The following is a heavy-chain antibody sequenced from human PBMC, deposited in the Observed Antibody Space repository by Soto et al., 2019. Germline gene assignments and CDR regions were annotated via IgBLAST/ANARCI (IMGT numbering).Heavy chain of an antibody. Sequence: QVQLVQSGAEVKKPGSSVKVSCKASVGTFSSYAISWVRQAPGQGLEWMGGIIPIFGTANYAQKFQGRVTITADESTSTAYMELISLRSEDTAVYYCAIHGITGTWVYYYGMDVWGQGTTVTVSS. CDR2: IIPIFGTA. J-gene: IGHJ6*02. D-gene: IGHD1-7*01. V-gene: IGHV1-69*12. CDR3: AIHGITGTWVYYYGMDV. CDR1: VGTFSSYA.